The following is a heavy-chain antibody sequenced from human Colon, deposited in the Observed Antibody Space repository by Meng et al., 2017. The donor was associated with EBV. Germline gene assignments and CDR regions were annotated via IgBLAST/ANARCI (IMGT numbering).Heavy chain of an antibody. V-gene: IGHV4-59*01. J-gene: IGHJ5*02. CDR2: IYYSGST. CDR3: ARGDLLWSS. D-gene: IGHD2-21*02. Sequence: QVQLPESGPGLVKPSETLSLTCTVSGGSISNSYWSWIRQSPGKGLEWIGYIYYSGSTKYKPSLKSRVTISVDTSKNQFSLKLIYVTAADTVVYYCARGDLLWSSWGQGTLVTVSS. CDR1: GGSISNSY.